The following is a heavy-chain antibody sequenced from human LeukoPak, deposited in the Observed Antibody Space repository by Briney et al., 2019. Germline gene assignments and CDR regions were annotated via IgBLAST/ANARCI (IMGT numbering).Heavy chain of an antibody. V-gene: IGHV3-23*01. D-gene: IGHD3-22*01. J-gene: IGHJ4*02. CDR2: ISDSGDST. CDR1: GFTFRSFA. Sequence: TGGSLRLSCAASGFTFRSFAMSWVRQAPGKGLEWVSSISDSGDSTYYADSVKGRFTISRDNSKNTLYLQMNSLRAEDTAVYYCAKVRPSYYYDSSGYLWTDYWGQGTLVTVSS. CDR3: AKVRPSYYYDSSGYLWTDY.